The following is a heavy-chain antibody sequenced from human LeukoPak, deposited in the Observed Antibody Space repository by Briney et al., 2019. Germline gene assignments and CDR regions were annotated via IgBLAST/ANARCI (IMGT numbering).Heavy chain of an antibody. J-gene: IGHJ5*02. CDR1: GGSISSSNYY. D-gene: IGHD5-18*01. CDR3: ARGYTTMVMPWFDP. CDR2: IYTSGST. Sequence: SETLSLTCTVSGGSISSSNYYWGWIRQPPGKGLEWIGRIYTSGSTNYNPSLRSRVTMSVDTSKNQFSLNLSSVTAADTAVYYCARGYTTMVMPWFDPWGQGTLVTVSS. V-gene: IGHV4-39*07.